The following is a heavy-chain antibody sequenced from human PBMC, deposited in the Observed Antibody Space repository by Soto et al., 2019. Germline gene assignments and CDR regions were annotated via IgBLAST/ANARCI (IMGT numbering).Heavy chain of an antibody. D-gene: IGHD6-13*01. J-gene: IGHJ4*02. V-gene: IGHV3-48*03. CDR2: ISTGSSTI. Sequence: GRPMRLSCSAFWCTLGDYEMHWIRQAKGAGLEWVSYISTGSSTIYYAASVKGRFTISRENAKNSLFLEMGSLRAEDTAVYFGARGFFAGKGSPPEFWGQGSLVTVSS. CDR1: WCTLGDYE. CDR3: ARGFFAGKGSPPEF.